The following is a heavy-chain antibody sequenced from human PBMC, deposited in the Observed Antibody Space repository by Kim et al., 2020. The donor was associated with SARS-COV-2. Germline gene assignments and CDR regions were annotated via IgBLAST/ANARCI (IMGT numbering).Heavy chain of an antibody. CDR2: ISSSSSYI. CDR1: GFTFSSYS. V-gene: IGHV3-21*01. J-gene: IGHJ5*02. CDR3: ARALIAVACTWFDP. D-gene: IGHD6-19*01. Sequence: GGSLRLSCAASGFTFSSYSMNWVRQAPGKGLEWVSSISSSSSYIYYADSVKGRFTISRDNAKNSLYLQMNSLRAEDTAVYYCARALIAVACTWFDPWGQGSLVTASS.